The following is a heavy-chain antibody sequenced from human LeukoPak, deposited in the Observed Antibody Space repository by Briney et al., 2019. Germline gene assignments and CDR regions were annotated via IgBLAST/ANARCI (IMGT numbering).Heavy chain of an antibody. D-gene: IGHD1-26*01. CDR3: AEDRELLPNGDWFDP. CDR1: GFTFSSYG. Sequence: PGGSLRLSCAASGFTFSSYGMHWVRQAPGKGLEWVAFIRYDGSNKYYADSVKGRFTISRDNSKNTLYLQMNSLRAEDTAVYYCAEDRELLPNGDWFDPWGQGTLVTVSS. CDR2: IRYDGSNK. J-gene: IGHJ5*02. V-gene: IGHV3-30*02.